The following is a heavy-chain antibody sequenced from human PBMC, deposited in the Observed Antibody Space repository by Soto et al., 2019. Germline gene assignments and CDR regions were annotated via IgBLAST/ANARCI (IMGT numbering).Heavy chain of an antibody. J-gene: IGHJ6*02. Sequence: VASVKVSCKASGGTFSSYAISWVRQAPGQGLEWMGGIIPIFGTANYAQKFQGRVTITADESTSTAYMELSSLRSEDTAVYYCARVRRSYYYDSSGSNGYYYGMDVWGQGTTVTVSS. CDR2: IIPIFGTA. CDR3: ARVRRSYYYDSSGSNGYYYGMDV. CDR1: GGTFSSYA. V-gene: IGHV1-69*13. D-gene: IGHD3-22*01.